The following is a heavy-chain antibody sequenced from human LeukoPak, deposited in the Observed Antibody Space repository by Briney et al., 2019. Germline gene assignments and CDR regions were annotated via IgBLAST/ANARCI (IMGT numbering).Heavy chain of an antibody. D-gene: IGHD3-10*01. CDR3: ATDHYYGTTGAFDI. J-gene: IGHJ3*02. V-gene: IGHV4-4*07. CDR2: IYTSGSL. Sequence: SETLSLTCTVSDGSISTYYWNWIRQPAGKGLEWIGRIYTSGSLNYNPSLKSRVTMSVDTSKNHFSLKLSSVTAADTAVYYCATDHYYGTTGAFDIWGQGTMVTVSS. CDR1: DGSISTYY.